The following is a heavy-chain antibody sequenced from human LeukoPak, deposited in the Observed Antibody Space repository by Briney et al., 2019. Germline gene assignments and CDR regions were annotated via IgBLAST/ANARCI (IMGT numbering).Heavy chain of an antibody. CDR1: GGSFSGYY. CDR2: INHSRNT. CDR3: ARGQWEIRFDP. J-gene: IGHJ5*02. V-gene: IGHV4-34*01. D-gene: IGHD1-26*01. Sequence: SETLSLTCAVYGGSFSGYYWSRIRQPPGKGLEWIAEINHSRNTNYNPSLKSRVTISVDTSKNQFSLKLNSVTAADTAVYYCARGQWEIRFDPWGQGTLVTVSS.